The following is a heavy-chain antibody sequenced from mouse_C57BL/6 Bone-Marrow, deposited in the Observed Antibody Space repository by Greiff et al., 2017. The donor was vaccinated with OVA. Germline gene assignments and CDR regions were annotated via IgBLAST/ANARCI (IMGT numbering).Heavy chain of an antibody. Sequence: QVHVKQSGPELVKPGASVKISCKASGYAFSSSWMNWVKQRPGKGLEWIGRIYPGDGDTNYNGKFKGKATLTADKSSSTAYMQLSSLTSEDSAVYFCARNLGYYYGRGYYAMDYWGQGTSVTVSS. CDR2: IYPGDGDT. J-gene: IGHJ4*01. CDR3: ARNLGYYYGRGYYAMDY. CDR1: GYAFSSSW. D-gene: IGHD1-1*01. V-gene: IGHV1-82*01.